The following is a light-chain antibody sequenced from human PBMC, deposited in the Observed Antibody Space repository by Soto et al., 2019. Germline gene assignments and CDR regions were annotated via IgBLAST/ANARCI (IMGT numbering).Light chain of an antibody. V-gene: IGLV7-46*01. CDR2: DTT. J-gene: IGLJ2*01. CDR3: LLVYSGTVI. Sequence: QAVVTQEPSLTVSPGGTVTLTCGSSTGAVTSGHYPYWFQQKPGQAPKTLIYDTTNKQPWSPARFSGSLLGDKAALTLSGAQPEDEADYYCLLVYSGTVIFGGGTKLTVL. CDR1: TGAVTSGHY.